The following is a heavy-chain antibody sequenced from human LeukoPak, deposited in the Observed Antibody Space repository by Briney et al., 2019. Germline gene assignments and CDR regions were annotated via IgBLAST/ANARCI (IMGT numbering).Heavy chain of an antibody. V-gene: IGHV4-39*07. Sequence: SETLSLTCTVSGGSISSSSYYWGWIRQPPGKGLEWIGSIYYSGSTYYNPSLKSRVTISVDTSKNQFSLKLSSVTAADTAVYYCARYGEDYFDYWGQGTLVTVSS. CDR2: IYYSGST. CDR1: GGSISSSSYY. J-gene: IGHJ4*02. D-gene: IGHD3-10*01. CDR3: ARYGEDYFDY.